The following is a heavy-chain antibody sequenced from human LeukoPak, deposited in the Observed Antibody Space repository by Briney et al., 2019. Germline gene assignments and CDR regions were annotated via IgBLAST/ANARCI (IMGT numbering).Heavy chain of an antibody. CDR2: IIPILGIA. Sequence: SVKVSCKASGGTFSSYAISWVRQAPGQGLEWMGRIIPILGIANYAQKFKGRVTITADKSTSTAYMELSSLRSEDTAVYYCARFGHRTGSYYNVIDYWGQGTLVTVSS. V-gene: IGHV1-69*04. CDR3: ARFGHRTGSYYNVIDY. J-gene: IGHJ4*02. D-gene: IGHD3-10*01. CDR1: GGTFSSYA.